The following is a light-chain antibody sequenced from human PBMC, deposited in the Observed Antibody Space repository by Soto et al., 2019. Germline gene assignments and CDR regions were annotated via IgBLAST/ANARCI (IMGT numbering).Light chain of an antibody. CDR2: DAS. CDR3: QQRSNWPLT. J-gene: IGKJ4*01. CDR1: QSVSSF. Sequence: EVVLTQSPGTLSLSPGERATLSCRASQSVSSFLAWYQQRPGQPPRLLIYDASNRVAGIPARFSGSGSGTDYTLTISSLEPEDFAIYYCQQRSNWPLTFGGGTKVEIK. V-gene: IGKV3-11*01.